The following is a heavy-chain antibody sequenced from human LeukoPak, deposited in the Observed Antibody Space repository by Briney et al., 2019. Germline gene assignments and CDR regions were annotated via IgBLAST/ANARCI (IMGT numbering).Heavy chain of an antibody. CDR2: IIPILGIA. CDR3: ARDPHDFWSGYSDY. Sequence: GASVKVSCKASGGTFSSYAISWVRQAPGQGLEWMGRIIPILGIANYAQKFQGRVTITADKSTSTAYMELSSLRSEDTAVYYCARDPHDFWSGYSDYWGQGTLVTVSS. CDR1: GGTFSSYA. J-gene: IGHJ4*02. V-gene: IGHV1-69*04. D-gene: IGHD3-3*01.